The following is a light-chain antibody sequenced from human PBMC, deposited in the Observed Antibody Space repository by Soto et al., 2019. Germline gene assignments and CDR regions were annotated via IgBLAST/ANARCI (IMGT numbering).Light chain of an antibody. CDR1: QSVSSN. CDR3: QQFGSYPLT. V-gene: IGKV3-20*01. CDR2: GAS. Sequence: EIVMTQSTATLSVSPGERATLSCRASQSVSSNLAWYQQTPGQAPRLLIYGASNRATGIPDRFSGGGSGTDFTLTISRLEPEDFAVYYCQQFGSYPLTFGGGTKVDIK. J-gene: IGKJ4*01.